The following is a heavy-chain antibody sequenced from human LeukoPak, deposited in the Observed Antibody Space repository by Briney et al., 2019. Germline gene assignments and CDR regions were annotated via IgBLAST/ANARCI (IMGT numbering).Heavy chain of an antibody. CDR2: IKEDGGEK. CDR3: ARDRGFSYVDY. Sequence: GGSLRLSCAASGFTFSSYWMTWVRQAPGKGLEWVASIKEDGGEKYYVDSVKGRFSISRDNAKNSLFLEMNSLRAEDTAVYYCARDRGFSYVDYWGQGTLVTVSS. J-gene: IGHJ4*02. D-gene: IGHD5-18*01. V-gene: IGHV3-7*05. CDR1: GFTFSSYW.